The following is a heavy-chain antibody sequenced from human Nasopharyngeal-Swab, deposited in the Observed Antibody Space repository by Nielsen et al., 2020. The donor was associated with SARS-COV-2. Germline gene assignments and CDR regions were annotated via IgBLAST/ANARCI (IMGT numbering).Heavy chain of an antibody. D-gene: IGHD4-17*01. Sequence: GGSLRLSCAASGFTFDDYAMHWVRQAPGKGLEWVSGISWNSGSIGYADSVKGRFTISRDNAKNSLYLQMNSLRAEDTALYYCAKDIVETVTTTLNYGMDVWGQGTTVTVSS. CDR2: ISWNSGSI. CDR1: GFTFDDYA. J-gene: IGHJ6*02. CDR3: AKDIVETVTTTLNYGMDV. V-gene: IGHV3-9*01.